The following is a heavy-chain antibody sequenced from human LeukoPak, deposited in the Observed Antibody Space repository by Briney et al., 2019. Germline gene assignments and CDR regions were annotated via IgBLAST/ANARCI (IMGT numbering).Heavy chain of an antibody. V-gene: IGHV4-39*01. Sequence: PSETLSLTCTVSGGSISSSSYYWGWIRQPPGKGLEWIGSIYYSGSTYYNPSLKSRVTISVDTSKNQFSLKLSSVTAADTAVYYCARHRGERHRKYFQHWGQGTLVTVSS. CDR3: ARHRGERHRKYFQH. CDR2: IYYSGST. D-gene: IGHD3-16*01. CDR1: GGSISSSSYY. J-gene: IGHJ1*01.